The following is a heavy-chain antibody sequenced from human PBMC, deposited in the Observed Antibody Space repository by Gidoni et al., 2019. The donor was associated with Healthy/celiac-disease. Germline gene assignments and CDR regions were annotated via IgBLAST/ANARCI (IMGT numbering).Heavy chain of an antibody. V-gene: IGHV1-58*01. CDR2: IVVGSGNT. D-gene: IGHD3-10*01. CDR3: AAAGEYGSGYYFDY. J-gene: IGHJ4*02. CDR1: GFTFTSSA. Sequence: QMQLVQSGPEVKKPGTSVKVSCKASGFTFTSSAVQWVRQARGQRLEWIGWIVVGSGNTNYAQKFQERVTITRDMSTSTAYMELSSLRSEDTAVYYCAAAGEYGSGYYFDYWGQGTLVTVSS.